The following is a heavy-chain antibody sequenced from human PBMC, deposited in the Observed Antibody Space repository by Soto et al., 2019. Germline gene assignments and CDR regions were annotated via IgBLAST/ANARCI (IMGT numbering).Heavy chain of an antibody. CDR1: GGSFSSYA. J-gene: IGHJ6*02. CDR2: IVPVLGTS. CDR3: ARDSPGGGYYYGMDV. D-gene: IGHD3-16*01. V-gene: IGHV1-69*01. Sequence: QGQLEQSGAEVRKPGSSVKASCKASGGSFSSYAISWVRQAPGQGLEWMGGIVPVLGTSHSAQKFQGRVTFSTDDSTTTAYMELSSLRSEDTAVYYCARDSPGGGYYYGMDVWGQGTTVTVSS.